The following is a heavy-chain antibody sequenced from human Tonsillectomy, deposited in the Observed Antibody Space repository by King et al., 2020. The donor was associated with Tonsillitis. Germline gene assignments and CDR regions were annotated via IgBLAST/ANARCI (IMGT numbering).Heavy chain of an antibody. CDR3: AKAFNWNDVTSAFDI. CDR1: GFIFSSYG. CDR2: ISYDGSNT. Sequence: VQLVQSGGGVVQPGRSLRLSCAASGFIFSSYGMHWVRQAPGKGLEWVAVISYDGSNTYYPDYVKGRFTISRDNSKNTLYLQMNSLRAEDTSVYYCAKAFNWNDVTSAFDIWGQGTMVTVSS. D-gene: IGHD1-20*01. V-gene: IGHV3-30*18. J-gene: IGHJ3*02.